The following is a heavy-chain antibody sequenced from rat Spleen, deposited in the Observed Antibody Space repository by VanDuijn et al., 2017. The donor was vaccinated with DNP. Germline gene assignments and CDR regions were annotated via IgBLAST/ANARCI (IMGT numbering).Heavy chain of an antibody. CDR3: TRGAGSPYWSFDF. V-gene: IGHV5-31*01. D-gene: IGHD5-1*01. CDR2: IPSRGGNT. Sequence: EVQLVESGGGLVQPGRSLKLSCAASGFTFNNYWMAWIRQVPGKGLEWVASIPSRGGNTYYPDSVKGRFTISRDNAKNTLYLQMNSLRSEDTATYYCTRGAGSPYWSFDFWGPGTVVTVSS. J-gene: IGHJ1*01. CDR1: GFTFNNYW.